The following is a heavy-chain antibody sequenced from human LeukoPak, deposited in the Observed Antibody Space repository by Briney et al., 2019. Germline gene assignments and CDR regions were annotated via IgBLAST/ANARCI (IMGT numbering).Heavy chain of an antibody. D-gene: IGHD3-9*01. CDR3: AGYYDILTGYLY. J-gene: IGHJ4*02. CDR2: IYYSGST. CDR1: GGSISSYY. Sequence: SETLSLICTVSGGSISSYYWSWIRQPPGKGLEWIGYIYYSGSTNYNPSLKSRVTISVDTSKNQFSLKLSSVTAADTAVYYCAGYYDILTGYLYWGQGTLVTVSS. V-gene: IGHV4-59*01.